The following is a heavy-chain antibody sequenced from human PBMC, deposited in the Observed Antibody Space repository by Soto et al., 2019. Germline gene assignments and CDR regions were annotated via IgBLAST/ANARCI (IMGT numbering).Heavy chain of an antibody. D-gene: IGHD3-3*01. CDR2: ISAYNGNT. Sequence: XSLKFSCNASVYSFSGYGISWGRHAPGQGLEWMGWISAYNGNTNDAQKLQGRVTMTTDTSTSTAYMELRSLRSDDKAVYYCARRRITIFGVVIYYGMDVWGQGTTVTVSS. J-gene: IGHJ6*02. CDR3: ARRRITIFGVVIYYGMDV. CDR1: VYSFSGYG. V-gene: IGHV1-18*04.